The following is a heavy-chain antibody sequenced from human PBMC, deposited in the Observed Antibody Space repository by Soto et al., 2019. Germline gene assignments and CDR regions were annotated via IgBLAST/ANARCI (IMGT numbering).Heavy chain of an antibody. J-gene: IGHJ4*02. D-gene: IGHD2-15*01. V-gene: IGHV1-69*02. Sequence: QVQLVQSGAEVKKPGSSVKVSCKASGGTFSSYTISWVRQAPGQGLEWMGRIIPILGIANYAQKFQGRVTITADKSTSTAYMELGSLRSVDTAVYYCAGQGYCSGGSCYVDCWGQGTLVTVSS. CDR3: AGQGYCSGGSCYVDC. CDR1: GGTFSSYT. CDR2: IIPILGIA.